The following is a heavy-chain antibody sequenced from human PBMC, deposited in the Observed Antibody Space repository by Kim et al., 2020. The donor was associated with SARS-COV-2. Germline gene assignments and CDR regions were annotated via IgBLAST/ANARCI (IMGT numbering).Heavy chain of an antibody. Sequence: SETLSLTCTVSGGSLTSGGYYWSWVRQHPEKGLAWIGYIYYTGSTYYNPSLRSRLTISLDTSKNQFSLKLSFVTAADTAVYYCATANSREWPPSFDYWDQGTLVTVSS. CDR3: ATANSREWPPSFDY. CDR1: GGSLTSGGYY. CDR2: IYYTGST. D-gene: IGHD3-3*01. V-gene: IGHV4-31*03. J-gene: IGHJ4*02.